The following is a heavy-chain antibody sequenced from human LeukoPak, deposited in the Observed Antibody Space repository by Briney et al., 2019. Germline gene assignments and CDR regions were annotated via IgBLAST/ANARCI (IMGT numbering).Heavy chain of an antibody. CDR1: GGSISSYY. CDR2: IYYSGST. J-gene: IGHJ3*02. CDR3: ARDKTGTDAFDI. Sequence: SETLSLTCTVSGGSISSYYWSWIRQHPGKGLEWIGYIYYSGSTNYNPSLKSRVTISVDTSKNQFSLKLSSVTAADTAVYYCARDKTGTDAFDIWGQGTMVTVSS. V-gene: IGHV4-59*01. D-gene: IGHD7-27*01.